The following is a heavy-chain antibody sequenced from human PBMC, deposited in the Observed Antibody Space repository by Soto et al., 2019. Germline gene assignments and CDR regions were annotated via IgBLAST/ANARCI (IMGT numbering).Heavy chain of an antibody. J-gene: IGHJ6*02. V-gene: IGHV1-69*13. CDR2: IIPRSATS. Sequence: SVKVSCKASGYTFTSYYMNWVRQAPGQGLEWMGGIIPRSATSNYAQKFQGRVTITADESTNTAYMELSSLRSEDTAVYYCAREGIVLVPTTVNSDYYYYAMDVWGQGTTVTVSS. D-gene: IGHD2-2*01. CDR1: GYTFTSYY. CDR3: AREGIVLVPTTVNSDYYYYAMDV.